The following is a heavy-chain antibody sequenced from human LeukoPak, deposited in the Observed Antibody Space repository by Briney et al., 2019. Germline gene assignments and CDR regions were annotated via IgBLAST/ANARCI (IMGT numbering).Heavy chain of an antibody. CDR1: GFTVSSNE. V-gene: IGHV3-38-3*01. CDR3: ARLSAYYYGSFFYYYMDV. CDR2: ISGGST. J-gene: IGHJ6*03. Sequence: PGGSLRLSCVASGFTVSSNEMSWVRQAPGKGLEWVSSISGGSTYYADSRKGRFTISRDNSKNTLHLQMNSLRAEDTAVYYCARLSAYYYGSFFYYYMDVWGKGTTVTVSS. D-gene: IGHD3-10*01.